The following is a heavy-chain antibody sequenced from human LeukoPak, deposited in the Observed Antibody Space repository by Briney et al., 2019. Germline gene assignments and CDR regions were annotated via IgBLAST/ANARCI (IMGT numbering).Heavy chain of an antibody. Sequence: GASVKVSCKASGYTFTSYGISWVRQAPGQGLEWMGWISAYNGNTNYAQKLQGRVTMTTDTSTSTAYMELRSLRSDDTAVYYCARGLIRFLEWGGQYSFDYWGQGTLVTVSS. V-gene: IGHV1-18*01. CDR1: GYTFTSYG. J-gene: IGHJ4*02. CDR3: ARGLIRFLEWGGQYSFDY. D-gene: IGHD3-3*01. CDR2: ISAYNGNT.